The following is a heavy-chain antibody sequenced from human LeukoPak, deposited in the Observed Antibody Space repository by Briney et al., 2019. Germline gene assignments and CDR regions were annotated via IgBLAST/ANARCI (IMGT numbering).Heavy chain of an antibody. CDR1: GFTFDDYA. J-gene: IGHJ3*02. CDR2: ISWNSGSI. CDR3: AKDLRICSSTSCYGGDAFDI. V-gene: IGHV3-9*01. D-gene: IGHD2-2*01. Sequence: GGSLRLSCAASGFTFDDYAMHWVRLAPGKGLEWVSGISWNSGSIGYADSVKGRFTISRDNAKNSLYLQMNSLRAEDTALYYCAKDLRICSSTSCYGGDAFDIWGQGTMVTVSS.